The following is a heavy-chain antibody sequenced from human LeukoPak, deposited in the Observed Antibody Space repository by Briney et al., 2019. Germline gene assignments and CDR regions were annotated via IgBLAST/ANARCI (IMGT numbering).Heavy chain of an antibody. CDR2: IKQDGSEK. V-gene: IGHV3-7*01. J-gene: IGHJ4*02. CDR1: GFTFSSYW. Sequence: GGSLRLSCAASGFTFSSYWMSWVRQAPGKGLEWVANIKQDGSEKYYVDSVKGRFTISRDNAKNSLYLQMNSLRAEDTAVYYCARELDGSTGTTEGYWGQGTLVTVSS. D-gene: IGHD1-1*01. CDR3: ARELDGSTGTTEGY.